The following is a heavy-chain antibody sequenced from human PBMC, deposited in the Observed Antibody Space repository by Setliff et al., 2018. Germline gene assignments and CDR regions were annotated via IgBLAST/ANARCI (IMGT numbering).Heavy chain of an antibody. CDR2: IYYSGST. CDR3: ARHLTGPTGMAFDY. V-gene: IGHV4-39*07. D-gene: IGHD1-1*01. CDR1: GGSISSSTYY. J-gene: IGHJ4*02. Sequence: SETLSLTCTVSGGSISSSTYYWGWIRQPPGKGLEWIRSIYYSGSTYYNPSLKSRVTRSVDTSKNQFSLKLSSVTAADSAIYYCARHLTGPTGMAFDYWGQGTLVTVSS.